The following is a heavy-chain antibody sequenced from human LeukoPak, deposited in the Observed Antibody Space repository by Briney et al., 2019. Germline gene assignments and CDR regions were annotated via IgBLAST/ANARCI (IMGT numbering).Heavy chain of an antibody. J-gene: IGHJ4*02. D-gene: IGHD1-1*01. CDR3: AKGWNCDY. CDR2: IKQDGSEK. Sequence: QPGGSLRLSCAASGSTFSSYWMSWVRQAPGKGLEWVANIKQDGSEKYYVDSVKGRFTISRDNAKNSLYLQMNSLRAEDTAVYYCAKGWNCDYWGQGTLVTVSS. V-gene: IGHV3-7*03. CDR1: GSTFSSYW.